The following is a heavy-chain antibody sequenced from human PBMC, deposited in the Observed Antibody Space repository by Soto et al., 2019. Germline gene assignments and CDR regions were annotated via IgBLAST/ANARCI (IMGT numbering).Heavy chain of an antibody. CDR3: VRESYPAKAFDI. V-gene: IGHV3-21*01. CDR1: GFTFSNYN. D-gene: IGHD2-2*01. J-gene: IGHJ3*02. CDR2: IRSRSIDM. Sequence: EVQLVESGGGLVKPGESLRLSCAASGFTFSNYNINWVRQAPGKGLEWVSSIRSRSIDMYYADSVKGRFTISRDDAKNSLSLQMNGVRDEDTAVYFCVRESYPAKAFDIWGQGTMVTISS.